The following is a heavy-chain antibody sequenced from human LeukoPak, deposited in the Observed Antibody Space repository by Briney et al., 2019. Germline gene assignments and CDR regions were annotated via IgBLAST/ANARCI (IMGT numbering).Heavy chain of an antibody. J-gene: IGHJ4*02. CDR1: GFTFNIYG. CDR3: ARGEATVTTGDY. V-gene: IGHV3-30*02. Sequence: PGGSLRLSCAASGFTFNIYGMHWVRQAPGKGLEWVAFIQYDGSNKYYADSVKGRFTISRDNSKNMLYLQMSSLRASDTAVYYCARGEATVTTGDYWGQGTLVTVSS. CDR2: IQYDGSNK. D-gene: IGHD4-17*01.